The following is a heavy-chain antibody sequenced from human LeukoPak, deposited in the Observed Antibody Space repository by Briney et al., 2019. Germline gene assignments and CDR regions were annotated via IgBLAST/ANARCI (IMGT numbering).Heavy chain of an antibody. CDR1: GYTFTSYY. J-gene: IGHJ6*02. CDR2: INPSGGST. V-gene: IGHV1-46*01. Sequence: ASVKVSCKASGYTFTSYYMHWVRQAPGQGLEWMGIINPSGGSTSYAQKFQGRVTMTTDTSTSTAYMELRSLRSDDTAVYYCARDKGNYYGSRSHKYGMDVWGQGTTVTVSS. CDR3: ARDKGNYYGSRSHKYGMDV. D-gene: IGHD3-10*01.